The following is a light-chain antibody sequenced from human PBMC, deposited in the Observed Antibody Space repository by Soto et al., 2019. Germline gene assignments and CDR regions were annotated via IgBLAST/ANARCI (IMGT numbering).Light chain of an antibody. Sequence: ETVMTQSPATLSVSPGERPTLSCRASQRVSSNLAWYQQKPGQAPRLLIYDASTRPTGIPARFSGSGSATEFTLTISSLQSEDFAVYYCQQYNPWPLTFCHGTKVDIK. CDR3: QQYNPWPLT. CDR1: QRVSSN. J-gene: IGKJ3*01. CDR2: DAS. V-gene: IGKV3-15*01.